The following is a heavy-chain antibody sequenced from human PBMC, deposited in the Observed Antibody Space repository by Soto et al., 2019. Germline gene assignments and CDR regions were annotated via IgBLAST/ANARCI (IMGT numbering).Heavy chain of an antibody. CDR3: ARDIGSYAYGEGY. V-gene: IGHV4-30-4*01. D-gene: IGHD3-10*01. J-gene: IGHJ4*02. CDR2: VYYSGST. Sequence: TSETLSLTCTVSGGSISSGDYYWSWIRQPPGKGLEWIGYVYYSGSTYYNPSLKSRVTMSVDTSKNQFSLKLSSVTAADTAVYYCARDIGSYAYGEGYWGQGIQVTVS. CDR1: GGSISSGDYY.